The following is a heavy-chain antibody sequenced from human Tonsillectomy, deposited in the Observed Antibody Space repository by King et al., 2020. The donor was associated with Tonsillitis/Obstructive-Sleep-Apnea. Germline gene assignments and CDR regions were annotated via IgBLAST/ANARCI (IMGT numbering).Heavy chain of an antibody. D-gene: IGHD2-2*01. CDR2: INSKTDGGTT. Sequence: VQLVESGGGLVKPGGSLRLSCAASGFTFSNAWMSWVRQAPGKGLEWVGRINSKTDGGTTDYAAPVKGSFTISRDDSKNTLYLQMNSLKTEDTAGYYCTTEGYCSSTSCYDYYYYYYMDVWGKGTTVTVSS. CDR1: GFTFSNAW. V-gene: IGHV3-15*01. J-gene: IGHJ6*03. CDR3: TTEGYCSSTSCYDYYYYYYMDV.